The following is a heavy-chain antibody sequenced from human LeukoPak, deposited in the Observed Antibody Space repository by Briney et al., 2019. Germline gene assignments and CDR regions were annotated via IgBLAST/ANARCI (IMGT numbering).Heavy chain of an antibody. Sequence: PGGSLRLSCAASGFTFSSYGMNWVRLAPGKGLEWVSGISGSGGSTYYADSVKGRFTISRDNSKNTLYLQMNSLRAEDTAVYYCAKTKSALRREEGFDYWGQGTLVTVSS. CDR2: ISGSGGST. CDR3: AKTKSALRREEGFDY. D-gene: IGHD5-24*01. CDR1: GFTFSSYG. V-gene: IGHV3-23*01. J-gene: IGHJ4*02.